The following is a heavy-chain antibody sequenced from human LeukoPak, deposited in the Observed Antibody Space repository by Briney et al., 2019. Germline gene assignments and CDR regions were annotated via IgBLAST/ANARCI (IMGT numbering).Heavy chain of an antibody. J-gene: IGHJ4*02. Sequence: GGSLRLSCAASGFTFSSYAMHWVRQAPGKGLEWVAVVSYDGSNKYYADSVKGRFTISRDNSKNTLYLQMNSLRAEDTAVYYCARDSNSGSYWGQGTLVTVSS. D-gene: IGHD1-26*01. CDR2: VSYDGSNK. CDR1: GFTFSSYA. CDR3: ARDSNSGSY. V-gene: IGHV3-30*04.